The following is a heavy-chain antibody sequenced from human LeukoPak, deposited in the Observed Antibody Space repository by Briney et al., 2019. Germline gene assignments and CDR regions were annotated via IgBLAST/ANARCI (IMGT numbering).Heavy chain of an antibody. CDR3: ARDPNTYSNYYYMDV. CDR1: GGTFSSYA. D-gene: IGHD4-11*01. CDR2: IMPIFGTA. V-gene: IGHV1-69*13. Sequence: SVKVSCKASGGTFSSYAISWVRQAPGQGLEWMGGIMPIFGTANYAQKFQGRVTITADESTSTAHMELRSLRSDDTAVYYCARDPNTYSNYYYMDVWGKGTTVTVSS. J-gene: IGHJ6*03.